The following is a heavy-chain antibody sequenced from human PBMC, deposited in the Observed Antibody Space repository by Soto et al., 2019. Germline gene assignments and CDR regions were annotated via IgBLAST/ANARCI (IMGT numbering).Heavy chain of an antibody. D-gene: IGHD1-26*01. CDR1: GGTFSSYA. V-gene: IGHV1-69*01. J-gene: IGHJ4*02. CDR2: IIPIFGTA. Sequence: QVQLVQSGAEVKKPGSSVKVSCKASGGTFSSYAISWVRQAPGQGLEWMGGIIPIFGTANYAQKFQGRVTITADEATSTAYMELSSLRSEDTAGYYCARRGEVWWELRNHGFDYWGQGTLVTVSS. CDR3: ARRGEVWWELRNHGFDY.